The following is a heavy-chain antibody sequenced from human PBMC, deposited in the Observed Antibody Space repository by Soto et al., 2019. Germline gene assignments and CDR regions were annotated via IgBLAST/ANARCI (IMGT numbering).Heavy chain of an antibody. CDR2: INHLGGT. CDR3: ARDTSPYCYDDTCHPRAFDY. V-gene: IGHV4-34*01. CDR1: GGSFSGFY. J-gene: IGHJ4*02. Sequence: PSETLSLTCAVYGGSFSGFYLSWIRQSPGKGLEWIGEINHLGGTNYNPSLKSRVTVSVDTSKNQISLRVTSVTAADTAVYFCARDTSPYCYDDTCHPRAFDYWGQGTLVTVSS. D-gene: IGHD3-22*01.